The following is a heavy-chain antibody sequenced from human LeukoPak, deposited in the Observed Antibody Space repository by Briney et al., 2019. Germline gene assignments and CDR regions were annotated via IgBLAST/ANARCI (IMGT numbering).Heavy chain of an antibody. CDR3: ARTYCSGGSCLSWFDP. CDR1: GYTFTSYD. D-gene: IGHD2-15*01. Sequence: EALVKVSCKASGYTFTSYDINWVRQATGQGLEWMGWMNPNSGNTGYAQKFQGRVTMTRNTSISTAYMELSSLRSEDTAVYYCARTYCSGGSCLSWFDPWGQGTLVTVSS. V-gene: IGHV1-8*01. J-gene: IGHJ5*02. CDR2: MNPNSGNT.